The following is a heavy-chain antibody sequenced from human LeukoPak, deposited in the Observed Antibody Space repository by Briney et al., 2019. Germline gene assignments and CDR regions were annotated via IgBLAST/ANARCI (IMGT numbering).Heavy chain of an antibody. D-gene: IGHD2-15*01. CDR3: ARGPPVVVVAATGDNWFDP. V-gene: IGHV1-2*04. CDR2: INPNSGGT. Sequence: ASVKVSCKASGYTFTGYYMHWVRQAPGQGLEWMGWINPNSGGTNYAQKFQGWVTMTRDTSISTAYMELSRLRSDDTAVYYCARGPPVVVVAATGDNWFDPWGQGTLVTVSS. CDR1: GYTFTGYY. J-gene: IGHJ5*02.